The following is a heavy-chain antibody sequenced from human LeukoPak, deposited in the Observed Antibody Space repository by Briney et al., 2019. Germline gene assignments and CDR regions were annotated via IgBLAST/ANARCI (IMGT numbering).Heavy chain of an antibody. D-gene: IGHD6-13*01. Sequence: QPGRSLRLSCAASGFTFSSYAMHWVRQAPGKGLEWVAVISYDGSNKYYADSVKRRSTISRDNSKNTLYLQMNSLRAEDTAVYYCARDLAAAGTFDYWGQGTLVTVSS. J-gene: IGHJ4*02. V-gene: IGHV3-30-3*01. CDR3: ARDLAAAGTFDY. CDR2: ISYDGSNK. CDR1: GFTFSSYA.